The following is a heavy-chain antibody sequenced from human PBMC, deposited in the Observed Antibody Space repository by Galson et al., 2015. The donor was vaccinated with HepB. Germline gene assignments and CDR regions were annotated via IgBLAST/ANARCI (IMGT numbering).Heavy chain of an antibody. J-gene: IGHJ6*03. CDR2: INAGNGNT. V-gene: IGHV1-3*01. CDR1: GYTFTSYA. CDR3: AKVSLGYSSSHYYYYYMDV. D-gene: IGHD6-13*01. Sequence: SVKVSCKASGYTFTSYAMHWVRQAPGQRLEWMGWINAGNGNTKYSQKFQGRVTITRDISASTAYMELSSLRSEDTAVYYCAKVSLGYSSSHYYYYYMDVWGKGTTVTVSS.